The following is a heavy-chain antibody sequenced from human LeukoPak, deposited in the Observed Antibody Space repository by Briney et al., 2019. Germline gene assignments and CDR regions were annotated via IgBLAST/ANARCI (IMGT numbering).Heavy chain of an antibody. CDR3: ASLYSNYDY. CDR2: ISYDGSNK. Sequence: PGGSLRLSCAASGFTFSSYAMHWVRQAPGKGLEWVAVISYDGSNKYYADSVKGRFTISRDNSKNTLYLQMNSLRAEDTAVYYCASLYSNYDYWGQGTLVTVSS. CDR1: GFTFSSYA. J-gene: IGHJ4*02. V-gene: IGHV3-30*14. D-gene: IGHD4-11*01.